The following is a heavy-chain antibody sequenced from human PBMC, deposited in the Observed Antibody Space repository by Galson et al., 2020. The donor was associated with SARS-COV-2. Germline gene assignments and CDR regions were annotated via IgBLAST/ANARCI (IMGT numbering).Heavy chain of an antibody. CDR2: IYSGGST. J-gene: IGHJ6*02. D-gene: IGHD3-9*01. CDR3: ARFYDILTGYRDGMDV. V-gene: IGHV3-66*01. CDR1: GFTVSSNY. Sequence: GGSLRLSCAASGFTVSSNYMSWVRQAPGKGLEWVSVIYSGGSTYYADSVKGRFTISRDNSKNTLYLQMNSLRAEDTAVYYCARFYDILTGYRDGMDVWGQGTTVTVSS.